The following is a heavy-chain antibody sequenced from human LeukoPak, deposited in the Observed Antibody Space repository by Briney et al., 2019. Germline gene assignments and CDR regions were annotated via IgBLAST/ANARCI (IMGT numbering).Heavy chain of an antibody. V-gene: IGHV4-34*01. J-gene: IGHJ6*02. D-gene: IGHD6-13*01. CDR1: GGSFSGYY. CDR2: INHSGST. Sequence: PSETLSLTCAVYGGSFSGYYWSWIRQPPGKGLEWIGEINHSGSTNYNPSLKSRVTISVDTSKNQSSLKLSSVTAADTAVYYCARVYSTTPDYYYGMDVWGQGTTVTVSS. CDR3: ARVYSTTPDYYYGMDV.